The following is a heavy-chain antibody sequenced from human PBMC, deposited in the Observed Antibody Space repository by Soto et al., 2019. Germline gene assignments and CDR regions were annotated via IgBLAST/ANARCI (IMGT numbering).Heavy chain of an antibody. J-gene: IGHJ1*01. Sequence: SETLSLTCTVSGAYVSDFSWSWIRQPAGKGLEWIGRITVSGITQYTPSFRSRVTMSMDTSRNQFSLNLQSATAADTALYYCARESGENWTYEAHWGQGTLVTVSS. V-gene: IGHV4-4*07. CDR1: GAYVSDFS. D-gene: IGHD1-7*01. CDR3: ARESGENWTYEAH. CDR2: ITVSGIT.